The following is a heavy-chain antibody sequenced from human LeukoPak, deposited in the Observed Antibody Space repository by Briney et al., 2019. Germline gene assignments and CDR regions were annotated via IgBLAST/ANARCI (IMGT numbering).Heavy chain of an antibody. D-gene: IGHD6-19*01. J-gene: IGHJ3*02. Sequence: SETLSLTCTVSGGSISSYYWSWIRQPPGKGLEWIGRIYTSGSTNYNPSLKSRVTISVDTSKNQFSLKLSSVTAADTAVYYCARDSSGWSVEGAFDIWGQGTMVTVSS. CDR2: IYTSGST. V-gene: IGHV4-4*08. CDR3: ARDSSGWSVEGAFDI. CDR1: GGSISSYY.